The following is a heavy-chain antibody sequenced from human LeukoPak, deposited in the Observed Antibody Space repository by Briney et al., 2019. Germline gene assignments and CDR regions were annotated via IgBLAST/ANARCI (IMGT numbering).Heavy chain of an antibody. V-gene: IGHV1-8*01. CDR3: ARGASPGAAGP. CDR2: MNPNSGKT. D-gene: IGHD1-26*01. CDR1: GYTFTSYD. J-gene: IGHJ5*02. Sequence: ASVRVSSKASGYTFTSYDINWVRQAPGQGLEWMGWMNPNSGKTGYAQKFQGRVTMTRNTSISTAYMELSSLRSEDTAVYYCARGASPGAAGPWGQGTLVTVSS.